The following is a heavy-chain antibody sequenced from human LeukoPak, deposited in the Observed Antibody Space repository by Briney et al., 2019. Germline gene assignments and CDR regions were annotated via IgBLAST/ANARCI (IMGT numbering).Heavy chain of an antibody. J-gene: IGHJ4*02. CDR1: GYSISGAYY. Sequence: SETLSLTCDVSGYSISGAYYWGWIRQPPGKGLEWIGTIYYSGSTYYNPSLKIRVAISVDTSKSQFSLKLNSVTAPDTAVYYCARQLSGKYLQYFDYWGRGTLVTVSS. CDR3: ARQLSGKYLQYFDY. V-gene: IGHV4-38-2*01. CDR2: IYYSGST. D-gene: IGHD1-26*01.